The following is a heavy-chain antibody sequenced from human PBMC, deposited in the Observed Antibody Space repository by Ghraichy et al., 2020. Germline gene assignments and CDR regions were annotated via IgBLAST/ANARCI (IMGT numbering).Heavy chain of an antibody. CDR3: ARESMWLRFFDH. CDR1: GFNFTSHY. CDR2: ITPSDGTT. J-gene: IGHJ4*02. V-gene: IGHV1-46*01. Sequence: ASVKVSCKASGFNFTSHYMHWVRQAPGQGLEWMGIITPSDGTTTYAQKVQDRITMTRDTSTSTVFMELSSLTSEDAAVYYCARESMWLRFFDHWGQGTLVTVSS. D-gene: IGHD5-12*01.